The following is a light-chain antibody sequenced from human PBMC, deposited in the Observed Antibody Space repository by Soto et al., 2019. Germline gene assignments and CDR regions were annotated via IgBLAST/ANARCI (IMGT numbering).Light chain of an antibody. CDR1: QTINSVH. V-gene: IGKV3-20*01. CDR3: QHYDGSPLT. J-gene: IGKJ4*01. CDR2: RAS. Sequence: VLTQSPGTLSLSPGERGTLSCRASQTINSVHLAWYQQKPGQAPRLLIFRASSRATDIPDRFSGSGSGTAFTLTISRLEPEDFAMYYCQHYDGSPLTFGGGTKVEI.